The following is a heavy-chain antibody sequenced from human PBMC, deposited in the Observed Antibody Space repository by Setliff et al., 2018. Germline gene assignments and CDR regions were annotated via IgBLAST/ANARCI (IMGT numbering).Heavy chain of an antibody. CDR3: VRGGEGRDDSNSGS. V-gene: IGHV3-7*01. CDR2: INHDGIEK. D-gene: IGHD2-21*02. CDR1: GFSFRDSW. Sequence: GGSLRLSCAASGFSFRDSWMSWVRQAPGKGLEWVANINHDGIEKYYVDSVKGRFTISRDNAKNSLYLQMNSLRAEDTAVYYCVRGGEGRDDSNSGSWGQGTLVTAPQ. J-gene: IGHJ5*02.